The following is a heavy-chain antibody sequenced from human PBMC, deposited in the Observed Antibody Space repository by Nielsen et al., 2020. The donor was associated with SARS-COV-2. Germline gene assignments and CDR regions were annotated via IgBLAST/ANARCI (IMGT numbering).Heavy chain of an antibody. V-gene: IGHV3-9*01. CDR2: ISWNSGSI. CDR3: AKDDCSGGSCYSAWYFDL. Sequence: GGSLRLSCAASGFTFDDYAMHWVRQAPGKGLEWVSGISWNSGSIGYADSVKGRFTISRDNAKNSLYLQMNSLRAEDTALYYCAKDDCSGGSCYSAWYFDLWGRGTLVTVSS. D-gene: IGHD2-15*01. CDR1: GFTFDDYA. J-gene: IGHJ2*01.